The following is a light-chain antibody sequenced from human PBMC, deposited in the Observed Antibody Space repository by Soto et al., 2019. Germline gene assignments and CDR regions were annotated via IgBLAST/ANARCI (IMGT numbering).Light chain of an antibody. V-gene: IGKV3-15*01. CDR2: DTS. J-gene: IGKJ1*01. Sequence: EIVMTQSPATLSVSPGERATLSCRASQSVGSRLAWYQQKHGQAPRFLIYDTSTRATGIPARFSGSGSGTDFTLTISSLQSEDFAIYYCQQYNNWPWTFGQGTKVEIK. CDR1: QSVGSR. CDR3: QQYNNWPWT.